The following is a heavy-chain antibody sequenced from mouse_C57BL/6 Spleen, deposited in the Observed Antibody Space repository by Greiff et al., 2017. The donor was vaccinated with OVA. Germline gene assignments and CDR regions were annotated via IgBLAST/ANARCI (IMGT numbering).Heavy chain of an antibody. V-gene: IGHV1-59*01. CDR1: GYTFTSYW. CDR3: ARWNWTFDY. J-gene: IGHJ2*01. D-gene: IGHD4-1*01. Sequence: QVQLQQPGAELVGPGTSVKLSCKASGYTFTSYWMHWVKQRPGQGLEWIGVIDPSDSYTNYNQKFKGKATLTVDTSSSTAYMQLSSLTSEDSAVYYCARWNWTFDYWGQGTTLTVSS. CDR2: IDPSDSYT.